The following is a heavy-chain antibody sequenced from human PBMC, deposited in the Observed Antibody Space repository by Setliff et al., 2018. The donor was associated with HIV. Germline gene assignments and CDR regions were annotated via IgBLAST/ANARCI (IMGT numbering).Heavy chain of an antibody. J-gene: IGHJ4*02. D-gene: IGHD6-19*01. CDR1: GGSFSGYS. V-gene: IGHV4-34*01. Sequence: SETLSLTCAVYGGSFSGYSWIWIRQPPGKGLEWIGEINHSGSANYNPSLKSRVTISLDTSRNQFSLKLTSVTAADTAVYYCARAKGSGWYYVGDFDYWGQGTLVTVS. CDR2: INHSGSA. CDR3: ARAKGSGWYYVGDFDY.